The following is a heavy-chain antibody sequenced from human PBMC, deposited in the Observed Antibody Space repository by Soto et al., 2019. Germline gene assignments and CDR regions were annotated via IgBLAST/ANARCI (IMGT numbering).Heavy chain of an antibody. J-gene: IGHJ4*02. D-gene: IGHD3-22*01. CDR3: ARLPDYYDRLGNFDY. V-gene: IGHV1-18*01. Sequence: ASVKVSCKASGYTFTSYGISWVRQAPGQGLEWMGWISAYNGNTNYAQKLQGRVTMTTDTSTSTDYMELRSLRSDDTAVYYCARLPDYYDRLGNFDYWGQGTLVTFSS. CDR1: GYTFTSYG. CDR2: ISAYNGNT.